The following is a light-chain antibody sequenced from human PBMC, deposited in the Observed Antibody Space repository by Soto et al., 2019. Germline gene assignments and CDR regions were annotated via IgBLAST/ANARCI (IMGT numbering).Light chain of an antibody. Sequence: EIVLTQSPGTLSLSPGERATHSCRASQSVLSSDLAWYQQKPGQAPRLLIYVTSSRAAGIPDRFSGSGSGTDFTLTISRLEPEDFAVYYCQQYGSSPWTFGQGTKVEV. J-gene: IGKJ1*01. CDR2: VTS. CDR3: QQYGSSPWT. CDR1: QSVLSSD. V-gene: IGKV3-20*01.